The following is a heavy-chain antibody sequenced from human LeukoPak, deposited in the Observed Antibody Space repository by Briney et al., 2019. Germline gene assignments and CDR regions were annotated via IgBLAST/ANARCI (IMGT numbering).Heavy chain of an antibody. J-gene: IGHJ4*02. V-gene: IGHV5-51*01. CDR1: GYSFTSYW. CDR3: ARHPLYCSSTSCYGY. CDR2: IYPGDSDT. Sequence: GESLKISCKGSGYSFTSYWIGWVRQMPGKGLECMGIIYPGDSDTRYSPSFQGQVTISADKSISTAYLQWSSLKASDTAMYYCARHPLYCSSTSCYGYWGQGTLVTVSS. D-gene: IGHD2-2*01.